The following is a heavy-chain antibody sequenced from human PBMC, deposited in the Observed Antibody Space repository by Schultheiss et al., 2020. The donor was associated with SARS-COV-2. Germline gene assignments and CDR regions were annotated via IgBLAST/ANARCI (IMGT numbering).Heavy chain of an antibody. V-gene: IGHV1-18*01. CDR3: ARGSAANWGDYYYYYGMDV. D-gene: IGHD7-27*01. CDR1: GYTFTSYG. Sequence: ASVKVSCKASGYTFTSYGISWVRQAPGQGLEWMGWISAYNGNTNYAQKLQGRVTMTTDTSTSTAYMELSSLRSEDTAVYYCARGSAANWGDYYYYYGMDVWGQGTTVTVSS. J-gene: IGHJ6*02. CDR2: ISAYNGNT.